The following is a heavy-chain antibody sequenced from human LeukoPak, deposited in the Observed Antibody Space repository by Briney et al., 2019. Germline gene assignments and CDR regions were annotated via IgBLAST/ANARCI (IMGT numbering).Heavy chain of an antibody. CDR2: INHSGST. CDR1: GGSFSGYY. J-gene: IGHJ6*02. V-gene: IGHV4-34*01. Sequence: PSETLSLTCAVYGGSFSGYYWSWIRQPPGKGLEWIGEINHSGSTSYNPSLKSRVTISVDTSKNQFSLKLSSVTAADTAVYYCARALRGYCSGGSCYSYYGMDVWGQGTTVTVSS. CDR3: ARALRGYCSGGSCYSYYGMDV. D-gene: IGHD2-15*01.